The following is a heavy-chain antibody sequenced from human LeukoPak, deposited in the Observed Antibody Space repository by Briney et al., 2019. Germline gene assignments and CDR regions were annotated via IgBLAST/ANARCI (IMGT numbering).Heavy chain of an antibody. V-gene: IGHV3-53*05. CDR2: IYSGGTT. CDR1: GFTVSSNY. J-gene: IGHJ4*02. CDR3: ARLSGYYYYFDY. Sequence: TGGSLRLSCAASGFTVSSNYMSWVRQAPGMGLEWVSVIYSGGTTYYADSVKGRFTISRDNSKNMLYLQMNSLRAEDTAVYYCARLSGYYYYFDYWGQGTLVTVSS. D-gene: IGHD3-22*01.